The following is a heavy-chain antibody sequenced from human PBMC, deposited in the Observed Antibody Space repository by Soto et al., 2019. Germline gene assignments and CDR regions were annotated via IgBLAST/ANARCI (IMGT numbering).Heavy chain of an antibody. CDR1: GYTFVTYD. V-gene: IGHV1-18*01. CDR3: ARHNGPTTSEHWFDP. Sequence: QVHLVQSGVEVKTPGASVKVSCQASGYTFVTYDISWVRQAPGQGLEWMGWISTYSGDTKYAQKFQGRVTMTTDTSTTTAYLELRSLTSDDTAVYYCARHNGPTTSEHWFDPWGQGTLVTVSS. D-gene: IGHD5-12*01. CDR2: ISTYSGDT. J-gene: IGHJ5*02.